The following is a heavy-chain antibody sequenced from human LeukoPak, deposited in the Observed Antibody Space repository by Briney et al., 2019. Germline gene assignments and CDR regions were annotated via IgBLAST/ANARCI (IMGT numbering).Heavy chain of an antibody. CDR1: GFSIMKYG. J-gene: IGHJ5*02. CDR2: LSGTGNSP. CDR3: TKDSLYCSSTRCYLDYLQS. D-gene: IGHD2-2*01. Sequence: PGGSVRLSCEVSGFSIMKYGMTWVRQAPGKGLEWGAGLSGTGNSPYYAYSVKGRFTISRDSSKNTLHLQINSLRPDDTAMYFCTKDSLYCSSTRCYLDYLQSWGRGTQVTVSS. V-gene: IGHV3-23*01.